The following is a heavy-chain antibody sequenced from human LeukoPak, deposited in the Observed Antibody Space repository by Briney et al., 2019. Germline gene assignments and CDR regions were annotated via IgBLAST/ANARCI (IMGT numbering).Heavy chain of an antibody. J-gene: IGHJ4*02. D-gene: IGHD3/OR15-3a*01. Sequence: PGRSLRLSCAASGFTFSSYAMHWVRQAPGKGLEWVAVISYDGANKYYADSVKGRFTISRDNSKNTLYLQMNSLRAEDTAVYYCARSLGPLSKRGDYWGQGTLVIVSS. CDR1: GFTFSSYA. CDR3: ARSLGPLSKRGDY. V-gene: IGHV3-30-3*01. CDR2: ISYDGANK.